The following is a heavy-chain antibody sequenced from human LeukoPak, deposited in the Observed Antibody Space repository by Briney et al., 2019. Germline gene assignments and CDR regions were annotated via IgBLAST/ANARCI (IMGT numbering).Heavy chain of an antibody. D-gene: IGHD6-19*01. CDR1: GFTFDDYG. CDR3: ARDLGGWPPSYYFDY. J-gene: IGHJ4*02. V-gene: IGHV3-20*04. CDR2: INWSGSNT. Sequence: PGGSLRLSCAASGFTFDDYGMSWVRQAPGRGLEWVSGINWSGSNTGYADSVKGQFTISRDNAKNSLYPQMNSLRAEDMSLYYCARDLGGWPPSYYFDYWGQGTLVTVSS.